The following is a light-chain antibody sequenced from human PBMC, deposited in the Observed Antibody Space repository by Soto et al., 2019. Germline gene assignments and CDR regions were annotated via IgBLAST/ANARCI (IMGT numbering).Light chain of an antibody. V-gene: IGKV4-1*01. J-gene: IGKJ4*01. CDR3: QQHSSSLF. CDR2: WGS. Sequence: DIVMTQSPDSLAVSLGERATINCKSSQSVLSSSNNKNYLSWYQQKPGQPPKLLIFWGSTRESGVPDRFSGSADRTDFTLTRSCEPAEGVAISLCQQHSSSLFFGGGTKVEVK. CDR1: QSVLSSSNNKNY.